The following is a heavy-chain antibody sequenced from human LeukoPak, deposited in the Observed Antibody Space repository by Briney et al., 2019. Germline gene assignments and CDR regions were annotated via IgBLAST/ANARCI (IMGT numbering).Heavy chain of an antibody. J-gene: IGHJ4*02. V-gene: IGHV1-69*04. CDR2: IIPILGIA. CDR1: GGTFSSYA. Sequence: GASVKVSCKASGGTFSSYAISWVRQAPGQGLEWMGSIIPILGIANYAQKFQGRVTITADKSTSTAYMELSSLRSEDTAVYYCARGGDYGGNAVSDYWGQGTLVTVSS. CDR3: ARGGDYGGNAVSDY. D-gene: IGHD4-23*01.